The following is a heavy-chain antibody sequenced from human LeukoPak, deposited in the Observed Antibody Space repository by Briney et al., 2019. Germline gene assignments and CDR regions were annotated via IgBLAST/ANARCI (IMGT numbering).Heavy chain of an antibody. J-gene: IGHJ3*02. Sequence: VRSLRLSCAASGFTFDDYAMHWVRQAPGKGLEWVSGISCNSGSIGYADSVKGRFTISRDNAKNSLYLQMNSLRAEDMALYYCAKDLCAVTTGCAFDIWGQGTMVTVSS. D-gene: IGHD4-17*01. CDR3: AKDLCAVTTGCAFDI. CDR2: ISCNSGSI. V-gene: IGHV3-9*03. CDR1: GFTFDDYA.